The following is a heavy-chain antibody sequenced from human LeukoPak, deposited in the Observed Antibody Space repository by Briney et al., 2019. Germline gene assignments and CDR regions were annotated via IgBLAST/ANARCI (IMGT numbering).Heavy chain of an antibody. D-gene: IGHD1-7*01. CDR3: TTDEDWNYARKDV. J-gene: IGHJ6*02. V-gene: IGHV3-15*04. CDR2: TVSEIDGGTT. Sequence: GGSLRLSCAASGFTFNYAWMSWVRQVPGKGLEWVGQTVSEIDGGTTDYAAPVKGRFTISRDDSKSTLYLQMNSLEIEDTAVYYCTTDEDWNYARKDVWGQGATVIVSS. CDR1: GFTFNYAW.